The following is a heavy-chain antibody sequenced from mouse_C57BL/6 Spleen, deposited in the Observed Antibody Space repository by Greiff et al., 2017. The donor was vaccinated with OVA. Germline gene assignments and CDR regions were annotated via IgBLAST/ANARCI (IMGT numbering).Heavy chain of an antibody. CDR1: GYTFTSYW. D-gene: IGHD2-1*01. CDR3: ARWGYGNYDYFDY. Sequence: QQSCKASGYTFTSYWMHWVKQRPGRGLEWIGRIDPNSGGTKYNEKFKSKATLTVDKPSSTAYMQLSSLTSEDSAVYYCARWGYGNYDYFDYWGQGTTLTVSS. CDR2: IDPNSGGT. V-gene: IGHV1-72*01. J-gene: IGHJ2*01.